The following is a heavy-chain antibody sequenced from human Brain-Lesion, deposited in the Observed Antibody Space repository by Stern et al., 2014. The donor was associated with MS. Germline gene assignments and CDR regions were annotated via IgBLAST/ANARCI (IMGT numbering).Heavy chain of an antibody. J-gene: IGHJ4*02. V-gene: IGHV5-51*03. CDR1: GYLFDDYW. CDR3: ASSPATPSGYDRFDY. CDR2: IFPRDSNT. Sequence: EVQLVESGAEVKKPGESLKISCEASGYLFDDYWIGWVRQMSGRGMELVAIIFPRDSNTRYSPSVHGQVTISADQSISPAYFQWSTLKAPAPAMYYCASSPATPSGYDRFDYWGQGALVTVSS. D-gene: IGHD5-12*01.